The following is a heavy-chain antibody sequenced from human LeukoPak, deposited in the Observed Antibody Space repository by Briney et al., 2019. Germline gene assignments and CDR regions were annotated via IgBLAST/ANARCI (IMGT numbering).Heavy chain of an antibody. Sequence: PGGSLRLSCAASGFTSSSYWMSWVRQAPGKGLEWVANIKQDGSEKYYVDSVRGRFTISRDNAKNSLYLQMNSLRAEDTAVYYCASGGTEYSSGWYPFDIWGQGTMVTVSS. V-gene: IGHV3-7*03. CDR1: GFTSSSYW. D-gene: IGHD6-19*01. J-gene: IGHJ3*02. CDR3: ASGGTEYSSGWYPFDI. CDR2: IKQDGSEK.